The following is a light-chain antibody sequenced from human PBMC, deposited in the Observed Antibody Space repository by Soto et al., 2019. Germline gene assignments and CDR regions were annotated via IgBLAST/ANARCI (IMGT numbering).Light chain of an antibody. J-gene: IGKJ1*01. Sequence: DIQMTQSPSTLSASVGDRVTNTCRASQSISNWLVWYQQKPGKAPKLLIYQASSLESGVPSRFSGRGSGTEFTLTINSLQPEDFATYYCQQYNSYSQTFGQGTKVEIK. V-gene: IGKV1-5*03. CDR2: QAS. CDR3: QQYNSYSQT. CDR1: QSISNW.